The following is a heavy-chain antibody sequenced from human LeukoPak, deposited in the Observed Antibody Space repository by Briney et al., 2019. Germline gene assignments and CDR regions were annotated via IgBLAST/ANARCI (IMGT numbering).Heavy chain of an antibody. CDR3: ARKAYGMDV. CDR1: GFTFSNYW. Sequence: GSLRLSCAGSGFTFSNYWMSWVRQAPGKGLEWVANMKPDGSEKYYVDSVKGRFTISRDNAKNSLYLQMNSLRAEDTAVYYCARKAYGMDVWGKGTTVTVSS. J-gene: IGHJ6*04. CDR2: MKPDGSEK. V-gene: IGHV3-7*03.